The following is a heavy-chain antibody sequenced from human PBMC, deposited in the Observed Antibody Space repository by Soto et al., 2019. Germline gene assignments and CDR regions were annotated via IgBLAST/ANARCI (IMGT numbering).Heavy chain of an antibody. CDR1: GFTFSSYW. J-gene: IGHJ5*02. CDR2: IRNGGSTT. V-gene: IGHV3-74*01. Sequence: GGSLRLSCAASGFTFSSYWMHWVRQAPGKGLVWVSGIRNGGSTTYYADSVKGRFSISRDNSKNTLFLQMNSLRAEDTAVYYCAMEANSSSWINWFDPWGQGTQVTVSS. D-gene: IGHD6-13*01. CDR3: AMEANSSSWINWFDP.